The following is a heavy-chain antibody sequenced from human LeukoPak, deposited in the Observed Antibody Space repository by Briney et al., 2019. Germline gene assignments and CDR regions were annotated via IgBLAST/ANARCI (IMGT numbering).Heavy chain of an antibody. CDR3: ARAGGSVKHYFDY. CDR2: IYYSGST. D-gene: IGHD6-19*01. CDR1: GGSISSYY. J-gene: IGHJ4*02. V-gene: IGHV4-59*12. Sequence: SETLSLTCTVSGGSISSYYWSWIRQPPGKGLEWIGYIYYSGSTYYNPSLKSRVTISVDTSKNQFSLKLSSVTAADTAVYYCARAGGSVKHYFDYWGQGTLVTVSS.